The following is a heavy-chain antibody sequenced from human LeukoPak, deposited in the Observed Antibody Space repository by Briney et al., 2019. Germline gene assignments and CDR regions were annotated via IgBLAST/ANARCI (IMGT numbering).Heavy chain of an antibody. CDR1: GFTFSHHW. Sequence: GGSLRLSCAGSGFTFSHHWMSWVRQAPGKGLEWVANIKHDGSETYYVDSVRGRFTVSRDNAKTSLYLQIDSLRAEDTAVYFCARDPPAPGGCLDPWGQGTLVTVSS. J-gene: IGHJ5*02. CDR3: ARDPPAPGGCLDP. D-gene: IGHD4-23*01. V-gene: IGHV3-7*01. CDR2: IKHDGSET.